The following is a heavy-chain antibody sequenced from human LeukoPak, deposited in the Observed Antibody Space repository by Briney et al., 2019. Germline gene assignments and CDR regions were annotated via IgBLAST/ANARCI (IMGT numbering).Heavy chain of an antibody. J-gene: IGHJ4*02. V-gene: IGHV3-30*04. CDR2: ISYDGSNK. CDR3: AKDRIRVGARGFDY. D-gene: IGHD1-26*01. CDR1: GFTFSSYA. Sequence: GGSLRLSCAASGFTFSSYAMHWVRRAPGKGLEWVAFISYDGSNKYYADSVKGRFTISRDNSKNTLYVQMNSLRAEDTAVYYCAKDRIRVGARGFDYWGQGTLVTVSS.